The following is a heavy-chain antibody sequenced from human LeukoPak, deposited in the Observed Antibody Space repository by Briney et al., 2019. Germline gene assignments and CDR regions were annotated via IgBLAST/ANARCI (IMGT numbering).Heavy chain of an antibody. CDR3: AKVSLNMVNDAFDI. J-gene: IGHJ3*02. V-gene: IGHV3-30*02. D-gene: IGHD4/OR15-4a*01. Sequence: GGSLRLSCAASGFTFSRYGIHWVRQAPGKGLEWVTFLRHDGSDKTYADSVKGRFTISRDNSKNTLYLQMNSLRAEDTAMYYCAKVSLNMVNDAFDIWGQGTMVSVSS. CDR1: GFTFSRYG. CDR2: LRHDGSDK.